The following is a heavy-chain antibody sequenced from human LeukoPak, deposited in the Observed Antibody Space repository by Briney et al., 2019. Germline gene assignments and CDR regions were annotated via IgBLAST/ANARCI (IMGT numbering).Heavy chain of an antibody. J-gene: IGHJ5*02. D-gene: IGHD3-3*01. CDR1: GFTLNSCG. CDR2: IDEDGKTI. CDR3: VSDLCGGDDQ. Sequence: GGSLRLSCAASGFTLNSCGMHWVRQAPGKGLVWVSRIDEDGKTIDYADSVKGRFTISRDNAKDTLYLQMSSLRDEDTAVYYCVSDLCGGDDQWGRGTLVTVSS. V-gene: IGHV3-74*01.